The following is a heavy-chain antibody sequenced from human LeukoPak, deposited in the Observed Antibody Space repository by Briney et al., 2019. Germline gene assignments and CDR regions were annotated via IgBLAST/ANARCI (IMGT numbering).Heavy chain of an antibody. CDR2: ISSSSSYI. CDR1: GFTLSSYS. D-gene: IGHD5-18*01. Sequence: GGSLRLSCAASGFTLSSYSMNWVRQAPGKGLEWVSSISSSSSYIYYADSVKGRFTISRDNAKNSLYLQMNSLRAEDTAVYYCASSPRGYSYGLSDYWGQGTLVTVSS. J-gene: IGHJ4*02. CDR3: ASSPRGYSYGLSDY. V-gene: IGHV3-21*01.